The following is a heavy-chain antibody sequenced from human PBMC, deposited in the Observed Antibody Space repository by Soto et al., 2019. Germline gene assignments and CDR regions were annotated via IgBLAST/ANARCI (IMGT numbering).Heavy chain of an antibody. J-gene: IGHJ5*02. Sequence: QVQLVQSGAEVKKPGASVKVSCKASGYTFTSYYMHWVRQAPGQGLEWMGIIDPSGGGTSYAQKFQRRLTMTRDTCTSTVYMELSSLRSEDTAVYYCARDRVDCSGGNCWRSVEDTWGQGTLVTVSS. V-gene: IGHV1-46*01. CDR3: ARDRVDCSGGNCWRSVEDT. CDR1: GYTFTSYY. CDR2: IDPSGGGT. D-gene: IGHD2-15*01.